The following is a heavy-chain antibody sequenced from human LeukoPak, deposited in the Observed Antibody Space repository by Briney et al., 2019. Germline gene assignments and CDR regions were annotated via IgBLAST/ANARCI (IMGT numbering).Heavy chain of an antibody. V-gene: IGHV3-23*01. CDR1: GFTFSSYG. D-gene: IGHD2-15*01. CDR3: AKRPSGVVVVAAFIDY. J-gene: IGHJ4*02. Sequence: GGSLRLSCAASGFTFSSYGMSWVRQAPGKGLGWVSAISGSGGSTYYADSVKGRFTISRDNSKNTLYLQMNSLRAEDTAVYYCAKRPSGVVVVAAFIDYWGQGTLVTVSS. CDR2: ISGSGGST.